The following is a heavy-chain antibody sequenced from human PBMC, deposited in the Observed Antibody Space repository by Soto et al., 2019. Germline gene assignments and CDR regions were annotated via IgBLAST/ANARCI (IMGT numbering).Heavy chain of an antibody. V-gene: IGHV3-13*01. CDR1: GFTFSSYD. CDR2: IGTAGDT. J-gene: IGHJ6*02. D-gene: IGHD3-10*01. CDR3: ARGGSSRWFGELSAYGLAV. Sequence: GGSLRLSCTASGFTFSSYDMHWVRQATGKGLEWVSAIGTAGDTYYPGSVKGRFTISRENAKNSLYLQMNSLRAGDTAVYYCARGGSSRWFGELSAYGLAVWGQGTTVTVSS.